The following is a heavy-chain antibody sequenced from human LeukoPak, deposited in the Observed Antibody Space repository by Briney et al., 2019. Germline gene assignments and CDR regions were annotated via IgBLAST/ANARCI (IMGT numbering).Heavy chain of an antibody. J-gene: IGHJ6*03. D-gene: IGHD6-13*01. CDR3: ARAGGSRGPYYYYYYYMDV. CDR1: GGSISSGSYY. V-gene: IGHV4-61*02. Sequence: SETLSLTCTVSGGSISSGSYYWSWIRQPAGKGLEWIGRIYTSGSTNYNPSLKSRVTISVDTSKNQFSLKLSSVTAADTAVYYCARAGGSRGPYYYYYYYMDVWGKGTTVTISS. CDR2: IYTSGST.